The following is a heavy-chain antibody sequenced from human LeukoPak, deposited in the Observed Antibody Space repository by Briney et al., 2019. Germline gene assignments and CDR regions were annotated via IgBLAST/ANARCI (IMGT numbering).Heavy chain of an antibody. CDR1: GYTFTSYD. V-gene: IGHV1-8*01. D-gene: IGHD3-10*01. Sequence: ASVKVSCKASGYTFTSYDINWVRQAPGQGLEWMGWMNPNSGNTGYAQKFQGRVTMTRNTSISTAYMELSSLRSEDTAVYYCARVPYGSGSPYYYYYMDVWGKGTTVTVSS. CDR2: MNPNSGNT. J-gene: IGHJ6*03. CDR3: ARVPYGSGSPYYYYYMDV.